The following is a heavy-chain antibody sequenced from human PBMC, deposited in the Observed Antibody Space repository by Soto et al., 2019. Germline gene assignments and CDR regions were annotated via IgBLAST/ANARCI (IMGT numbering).Heavy chain of an antibody. CDR1: GGSFSSGDYY. V-gene: IGHV4-30-4*01. CDR3: AREPYLPMARNDF. CDR2: IYYSWST. Sequence: SETLSLTFTVSGGSFSSGDYYWSLIRQPPGKGLEWIGYIYYSWSTYYNPSLKCRLIISIDTYRNQFSLSLNSVTAADTALYFCAREPYLPMARNDFWGQGAQATVSS. J-gene: IGHJ4*02. D-gene: IGHD3-10*01.